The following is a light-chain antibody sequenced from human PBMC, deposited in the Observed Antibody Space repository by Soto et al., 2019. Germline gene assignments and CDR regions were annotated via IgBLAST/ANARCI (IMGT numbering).Light chain of an antibody. CDR1: QSVSSN. V-gene: IGKV3D-15*01. CDR3: QHYHGWPIT. J-gene: IGKJ5*01. CDR2: DAS. Sequence: EIVMTQSPATLSVSPGERATLSCRASQSVSSNLAWYQQKPGQAPRLLIYDASNRATGIPARFSGSGSGTDFTLTISSLQSEDFAVYYCQHYHGWPITFGQGTRLEIK.